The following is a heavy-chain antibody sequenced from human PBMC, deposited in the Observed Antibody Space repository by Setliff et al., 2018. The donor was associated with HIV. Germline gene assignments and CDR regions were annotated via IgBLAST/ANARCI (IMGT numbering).Heavy chain of an antibody. CDR2: INPNDGGT. D-gene: IGHD3-22*01. CDR3: ARDGYYDSSGYSAFDI. CDR1: GYTFTDYY. Sequence: ASVKVSCKASGYTFTDYYIHWVRQAPGQGLEWMGRINPNDGGTNYAQKFQGRVTMTRDTSISTAYMELSRLRSDDTAVYYCARDGYYDSSGYSAFDIWGQGTMVTVSS. J-gene: IGHJ3*02. V-gene: IGHV1-2*06.